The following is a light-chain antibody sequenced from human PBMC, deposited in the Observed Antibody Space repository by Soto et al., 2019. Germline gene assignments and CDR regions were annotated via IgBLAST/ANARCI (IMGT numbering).Light chain of an antibody. V-gene: IGLV2-14*01. Sequence: QSALTQPASVSGSPGQSITISCTGTSSDDGGYNYVSWYQQHPGKAPKLMIYDVSNRHSGVSNRFSGSKSGNTASLTISGRQAEDEADYYCSSYTSSRTLVFGGGTKLTVL. J-gene: IGLJ2*01. CDR2: DVS. CDR1: SSDDGGYNY. CDR3: SSYTSSRTLV.